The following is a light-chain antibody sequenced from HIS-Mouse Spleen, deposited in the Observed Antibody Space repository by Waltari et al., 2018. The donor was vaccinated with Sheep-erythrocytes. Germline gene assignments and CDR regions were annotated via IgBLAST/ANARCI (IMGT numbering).Light chain of an antibody. V-gene: IGLV2-23*01. Sequence: QSALTQPASVSGSPGQSLTISYTGTSSDVGSYNLVSWYQQHPGKAPKLMIYEGSKRPSGVFNRFSGSKSGNTASLTISGLQAEDEADYYCCSYAGSSTYVVFGGGTKLTVL. J-gene: IGLJ2*01. CDR3: CSYAGSSTYVV. CDR1: SSDVGSYNL. CDR2: EGS.